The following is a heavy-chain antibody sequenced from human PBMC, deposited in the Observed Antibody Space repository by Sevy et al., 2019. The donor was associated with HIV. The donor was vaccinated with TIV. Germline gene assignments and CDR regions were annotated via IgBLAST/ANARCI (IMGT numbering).Heavy chain of an antibody. J-gene: IGHJ5*02. D-gene: IGHD3-10*01. CDR2: IYYSGST. V-gene: IGHV4-59*01. CDR3: ARGSTMVRGVIIGFDP. CDR1: GGSISSYY. Sequence: SETLFLTCTVSGGSISSYYWSWIRQPPGKGLEWIGYIYYSGSTNYNPSLKSRVTISVDTSKNQFSLKLSSVTAADTAVYYCARGSTMVRGVIIGFDPWGQGTLVTVSS.